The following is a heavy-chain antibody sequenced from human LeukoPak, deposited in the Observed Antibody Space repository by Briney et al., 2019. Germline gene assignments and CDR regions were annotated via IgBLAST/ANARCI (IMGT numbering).Heavy chain of an antibody. CDR1: GFIFSSYA. CDR3: AREDFGNVYFDY. V-gene: IGHV3-30*04. D-gene: IGHD3-10*01. Sequence: GGSLRLSCAASGFIFSSYAMHWVRQAPGKGLEWVAVMSYDGSKEYYVNSVKGRFTISRDNSKNTLYLQMNSLRVEDTALYYCAREDFGNVYFDYWGQGALVTVSS. J-gene: IGHJ4*02. CDR2: MSYDGSKE.